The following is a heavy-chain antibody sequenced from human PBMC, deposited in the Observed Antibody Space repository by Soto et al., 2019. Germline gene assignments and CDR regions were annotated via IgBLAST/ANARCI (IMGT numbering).Heavy chain of an antibody. CDR2: IKPDESEK. D-gene: IGHD4-4*01. CDR1: GFTFRDSW. Sequence: EVQLVESGGGLVQPWGSLRLSCTASGFTFRDSWMTWVRQAPGKGPEWVARIKPDESEKKYADSVKGRFYISRDNAKNSMYLPMDSLRGEDTAVYYCVRGGSNYASWGQGTLGTVSS. CDR3: VRGGSNYAS. J-gene: IGHJ5*02. V-gene: IGHV3-7*01.